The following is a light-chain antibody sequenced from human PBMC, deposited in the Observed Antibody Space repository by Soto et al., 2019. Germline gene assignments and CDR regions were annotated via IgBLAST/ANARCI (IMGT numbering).Light chain of an antibody. J-gene: IGLJ2*01. V-gene: IGLV1-44*01. CDR2: STD. Sequence: QSVLTQPPSASGTPGQRVTISCSGRSSNIGSTTVNWYQQLPGTAPQVLIFSTDQRPSGVPDRFSGSKSGTSASLAISGLQSEDEADYYCATWDDRLNGVVFGGGTQLTVL. CDR1: SSNIGSTT. CDR3: ATWDDRLNGVV.